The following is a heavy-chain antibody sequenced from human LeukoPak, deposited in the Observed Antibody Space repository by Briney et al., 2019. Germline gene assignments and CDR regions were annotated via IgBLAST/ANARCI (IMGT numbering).Heavy chain of an antibody. CDR3: ASSLDSGGFGEEAFDI. CDR2: IYSGGST. V-gene: IGHV3-53*04. J-gene: IGHJ3*02. D-gene: IGHD3-10*01. Sequence: GGSLRLSCAASGFTVSSNYMSWVRQAPGKGLEWVSVIYSGGSTYYADSVKGRFTISRHNSKNTLYLQMNSLRAEDTAVYYCASSLDSGGFGEEAFDIWGQGTMVTVSS. CDR1: GFTVSSNY.